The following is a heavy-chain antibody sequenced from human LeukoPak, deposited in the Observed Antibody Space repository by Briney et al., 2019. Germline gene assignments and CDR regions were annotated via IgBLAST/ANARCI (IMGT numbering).Heavy chain of an antibody. CDR2: ITPIFGTA. J-gene: IGHJ4*02. D-gene: IGHD3-22*01. V-gene: IGHV1-69*01. CDR1: GGTFSRFT. Sequence: GSSVKVSRKASGGTFSRFTISWVRQAPGQGLEWMGGITPIFGTANFAQKFQGRVSITADESTSTAFMELSSLRSEDTAVYYCAREWGLESSGYYYAYWGQGTLVTVSS. CDR3: AREWGLESSGYYYAY.